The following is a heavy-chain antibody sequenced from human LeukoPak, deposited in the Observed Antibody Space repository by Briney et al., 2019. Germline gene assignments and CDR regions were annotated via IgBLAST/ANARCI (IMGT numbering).Heavy chain of an antibody. D-gene: IGHD5-24*01. CDR1: GGSISSYY. CDR3: TRRRSRWYFDL. Sequence: PSETLSLTCTVSGGSISSYYWSWIRQPPGKGLEWIGYIYYSGSTNYNPSLKSRVTISVDTSKNQFSLNLNSVTAADTAVYYCTRRRSRWYFDLWGRGTLVTVSS. J-gene: IGHJ2*01. CDR2: IYYSGST. V-gene: IGHV4-59*08.